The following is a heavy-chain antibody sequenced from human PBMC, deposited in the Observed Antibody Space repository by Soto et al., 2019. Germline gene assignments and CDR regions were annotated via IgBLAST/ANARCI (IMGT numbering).Heavy chain of an antibody. V-gene: IGHV1-18*01. J-gene: IGHJ6*03. CDR1: GGTFSSYA. D-gene: IGHD4-17*01. CDR3: ARDWNYGDYVSGYYYYYMDV. Sequence: GASVKVSCKASGGTFSSYAISWVRQAPGQGLEWMGGIIPIFGNTNYAQKLQGRVTMTTDTSTSTAYMELRSLRSDDTAVYYCARDWNYGDYVSGYYYYYMDVWGKGTTVTVSS. CDR2: IIPIFGNT.